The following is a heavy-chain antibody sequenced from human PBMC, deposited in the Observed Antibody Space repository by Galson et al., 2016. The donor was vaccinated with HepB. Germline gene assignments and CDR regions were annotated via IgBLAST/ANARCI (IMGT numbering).Heavy chain of an antibody. CDR1: GFTLNTYA. CDR3: ARLGYRSTWFDY. CDR2: VSGTGNNA. Sequence: SLRLSCAASGFTLNTYAMSWVRQTPGKGLEWVATVSGTGNNAWYADSVKGRFTISRDNSKHTLSLQMSSLRADDTAVYFCARLGYRSTWFDYWGQGALVTVSS. J-gene: IGHJ5*01. D-gene: IGHD6-13*01. V-gene: IGHV3-23*01.